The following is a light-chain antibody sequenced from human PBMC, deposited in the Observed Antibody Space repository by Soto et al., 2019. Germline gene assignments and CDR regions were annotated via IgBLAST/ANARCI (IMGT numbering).Light chain of an antibody. CDR3: GTWDSSLV. CDR1: SSNIEKNY. CDR2: DNN. Sequence: QSVLTQPPSVSAAPGHKVTISCSGSSSNIEKNYVCWYQQLPGTAPKPLIYDNNKRLSGIADRFSGSKSGTSATLGITGLQTGDEADYYCGTWDSSLVFGGGTKLTVL. V-gene: IGLV1-51*01. J-gene: IGLJ2*01.